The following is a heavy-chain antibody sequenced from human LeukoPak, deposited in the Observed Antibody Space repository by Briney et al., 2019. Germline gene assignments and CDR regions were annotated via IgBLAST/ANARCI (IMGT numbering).Heavy chain of an antibody. Sequence: SETLSLTCTVSGYSIRSAYYWGWIRQPPGKGLEWIGTLHHSGRTYYNPALKSRVTISVDTSKNQFSLKLSSVTAADTAVYYCARVKAYSGYGGPVYYFDYWGQGTLVTVSS. D-gene: IGHD5-12*01. CDR3: ARVKAYSGYGGPVYYFDY. CDR2: LHHSGRT. CDR1: GYSIRSAYY. V-gene: IGHV4-38-2*02. J-gene: IGHJ4*02.